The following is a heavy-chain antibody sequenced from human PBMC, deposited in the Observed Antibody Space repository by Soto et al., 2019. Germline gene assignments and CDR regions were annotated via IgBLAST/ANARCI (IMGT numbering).Heavy chain of an antibody. CDR1: GYTXTSYD. CDR3: ASGVFSGHV. V-gene: IGHV1-8*01. Sequence: ASVKVSCKASGYTXTSYDINWVRQATEQGMEWMGWMDPKSGNTGYVQKIQGRGTMTRNTSRSTAYMELSSLRSVDTAVYYCASGVFSGHVWGQGTTVPVSS. CDR2: MDPKSGNT. J-gene: IGHJ6*02.